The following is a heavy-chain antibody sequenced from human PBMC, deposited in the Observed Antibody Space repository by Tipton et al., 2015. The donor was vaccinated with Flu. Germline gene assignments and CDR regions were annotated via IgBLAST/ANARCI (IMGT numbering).Heavy chain of an antibody. D-gene: IGHD3-22*01. CDR3: ARDTGLIYYDSSGYYPGSDAFDI. Sequence: TLSLTCTVSGYSISSGYYWGWIRQPPGKGLEWIGSIYHSGSTYYNPSLKSRVTISVDTSKNQFSLKLSSVTAADTAVYYCARDTGLIYYDSSGYYPGSDAFDIWGQGTMVTVSS. CDR2: IYHSGST. CDR1: GYSISSGYY. V-gene: IGHV4-38-2*02. J-gene: IGHJ3*02.